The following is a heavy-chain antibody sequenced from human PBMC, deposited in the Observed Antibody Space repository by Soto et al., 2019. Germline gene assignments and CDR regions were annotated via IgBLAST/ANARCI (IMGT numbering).Heavy chain of an antibody. CDR3: ARDSFRPRPSTYDSSGYYAYYFDY. Sequence: ASVKVSCKASGGTFSSYAISWVRQAPGQGLEWMGGIIPIFGTANYAQKFQGRVTITADESTSTAYMELSSLRSEDTAVYYCARDSFRPRPSTYDSSGYYAYYFDYWGQGTLVTVSS. J-gene: IGHJ4*02. D-gene: IGHD3-22*01. V-gene: IGHV1-69*13. CDR2: IIPIFGTA. CDR1: GGTFSSYA.